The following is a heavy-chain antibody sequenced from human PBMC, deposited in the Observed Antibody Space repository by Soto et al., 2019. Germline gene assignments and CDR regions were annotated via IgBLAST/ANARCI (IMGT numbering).Heavy chain of an antibody. J-gene: IGHJ5*02. CDR3: ARPAAGKNWFDP. CDR1: GDSISNSDW. CDR2: VHHSGRA. V-gene: IGHV4-4*02. D-gene: IGHD1-1*01. Sequence: SETLSLTCVVSGDSISNSDWWSWVRQPPGKGPEWIGEVHHSGRANFHPSLKSRVTLSVDNFMNQFTLRLTSMTAADTAVYYCARPAAGKNWFDPWGQGMLVTVS.